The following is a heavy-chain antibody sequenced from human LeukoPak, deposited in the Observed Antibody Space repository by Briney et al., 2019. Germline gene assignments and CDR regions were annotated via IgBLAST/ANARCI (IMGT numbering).Heavy chain of an antibody. Sequence: GGSLRLSCAASGFTFSSYWMSWVRQAPGKGLEWVANIKQDGSEKYYVDSVKGRFTISRDNAKNSLYLQMNSLRAEDTAVYYCARELVVVPAASNWFDPWGQGTLVTVSS. V-gene: IGHV3-7*03. CDR1: GFTFSSYW. CDR2: IKQDGSEK. D-gene: IGHD2-2*01. CDR3: ARELVVVPAASNWFDP. J-gene: IGHJ5*02.